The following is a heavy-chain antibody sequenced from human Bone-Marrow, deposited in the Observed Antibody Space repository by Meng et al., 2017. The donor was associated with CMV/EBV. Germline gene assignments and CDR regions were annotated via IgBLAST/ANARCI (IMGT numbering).Heavy chain of an antibody. D-gene: IGHD5-24*01. CDR1: GYTFTYRY. CDR2: ITPFNGNT. CDR3: ARGDYRDGYNLGAFDI. J-gene: IGHJ3*02. Sequence: VKVSCKASGYTFTYRYLHWVRQAPGQALEWMGWITPFNGNTNYAQKFQDRVTITRDRSMSTAYMELSSLRSEDTAVYYCARGDYRDGYNLGAFDIWGQGTMVTVSS. V-gene: IGHV1-45*02.